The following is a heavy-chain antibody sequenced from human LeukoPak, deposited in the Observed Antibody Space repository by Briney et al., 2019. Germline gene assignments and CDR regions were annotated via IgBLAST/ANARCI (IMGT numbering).Heavy chain of an antibody. CDR2: IYYSGST. Sequence: SETLSLTCTVSGGSISSYYWSWIRQPPGKGLEWIGYIYYSGSTNYNPSLKSRVTISVDTSKNQFSLKLSSVTAADTAVYYCARGRGRVVPAAKVLYYFDYWGQGTLVTVSS. CDR1: GGSISSYY. CDR3: ARGRGRVVPAAKVLYYFDY. V-gene: IGHV4-59*01. J-gene: IGHJ4*02. D-gene: IGHD2-2*01.